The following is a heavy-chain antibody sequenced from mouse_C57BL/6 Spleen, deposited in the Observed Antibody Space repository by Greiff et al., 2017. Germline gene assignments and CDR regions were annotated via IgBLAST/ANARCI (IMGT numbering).Heavy chain of an antibody. D-gene: IGHD2-4*01. J-gene: IGHJ2*01. CDR1: GYTFTDYY. V-gene: IGHV1-26*01. Sequence: EVQLQQSGPELVKPGASVKISCKASGYTFTDYYMNWVKQSHGKSLEWIGDINPNNGGTSYNQKFKGKATLTVDKSSSTAYMELRSLTSEDSAVYYCARFRDYDYDVGYWGQGTTLTVSS. CDR3: ARFRDYDYDVGY. CDR2: INPNNGGT.